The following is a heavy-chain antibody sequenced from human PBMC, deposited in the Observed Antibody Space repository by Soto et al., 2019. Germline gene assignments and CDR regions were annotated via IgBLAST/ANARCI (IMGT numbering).Heavy chain of an antibody. Sequence: QVQLQESGPGLVKPSETLSLTCTVSGGSVSSGSYYWSWIRQPPGKGLEWIGYIYYSGSTNYNPSLKRRVTISVDTSKNQFSLKLSSVTAADTAVYYCARAVISGYYYWSWYFDLWGRGTLVTVSS. V-gene: IGHV4-61*01. D-gene: IGHD3-22*01. CDR2: IYYSGST. J-gene: IGHJ2*01. CDR1: GGSVSSGSYY. CDR3: ARAVISGYYYWSWYFDL.